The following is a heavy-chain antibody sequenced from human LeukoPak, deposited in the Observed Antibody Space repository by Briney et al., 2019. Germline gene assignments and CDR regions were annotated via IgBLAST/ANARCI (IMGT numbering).Heavy chain of an antibody. V-gene: IGHV1-2*02. CDR2: INPNSGGT. CDR1: GYTFTGYY. CDR3: ARDGLSGGGSWNWVGP. D-gene: IGHD2-15*01. J-gene: IGHJ5*01. Sequence: ASVKVSCKASGYTFTGYYMHWVRQAPGQGLEWMGWINPNSGGTNYAQKFQGRVTMTRDTSISTAYMELSRLRSDDTAVYYCARDGLSGGGSWNWVGPWGQGTLVTVSS.